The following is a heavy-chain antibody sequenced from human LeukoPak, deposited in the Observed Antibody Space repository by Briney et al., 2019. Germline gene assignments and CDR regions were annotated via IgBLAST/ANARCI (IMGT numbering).Heavy chain of an antibody. CDR1: GGTFSSYA. CDR3: ASGEPPRIYCSGGSCYPGVGDAFDI. Sequence: SVKVSCKASGGTFSSYAISWVRQAPGQGLEWMGGIIPIFGTANYAQKFQGRVTITTDESTSTAYMELSSLRSEDTAVYYCASGEPPRIYCSGGSCYPGVGDAFDIWGQGTMVTVSS. CDR2: IIPIFGTA. J-gene: IGHJ3*02. D-gene: IGHD2-15*01. V-gene: IGHV1-69*05.